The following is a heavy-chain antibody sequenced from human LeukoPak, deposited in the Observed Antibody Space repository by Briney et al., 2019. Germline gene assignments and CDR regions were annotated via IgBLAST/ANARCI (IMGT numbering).Heavy chain of an antibody. Sequence: GGSLRLSCAASGFTFSDYSMNWVRQAPGKGLEWISYIGIDSGNTNYADSVKGRFNISGDKAKNSLYLQMNSLRVEDTAVYYCARDYKYAFDNWGQGTLVTVSS. CDR1: GFTFSDYS. D-gene: IGHD5-24*01. V-gene: IGHV3-48*01. CDR3: ARDYKYAFDN. CDR2: IGIDSGNT. J-gene: IGHJ4*02.